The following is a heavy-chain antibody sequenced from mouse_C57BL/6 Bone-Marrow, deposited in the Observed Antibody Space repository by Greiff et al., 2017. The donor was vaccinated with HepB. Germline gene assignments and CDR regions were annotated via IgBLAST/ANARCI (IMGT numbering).Heavy chain of an antibody. CDR1: GFTFSSYT. J-gene: IGHJ3*01. D-gene: IGHD2-3*01. Sequence: EVKLVESGGGLVKPGGSLKLSCAASGFTFSSYTMSWVRQTPEKRLEWVATISGGGGNTYYPDSVKGRFTISRDNAKNTLYLQMSSLRSEDTALYYGARHPIDGYYVLFAYWGQGTLVTVAA. V-gene: IGHV5-9*01. CDR3: ARHPIDGYYVLFAY. CDR2: ISGGGGNT.